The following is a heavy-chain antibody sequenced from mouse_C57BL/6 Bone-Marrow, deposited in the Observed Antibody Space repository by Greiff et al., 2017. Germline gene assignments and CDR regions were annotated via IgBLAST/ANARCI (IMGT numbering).Heavy chain of an antibody. CDR2: ISSGGSYT. J-gene: IGHJ2*01. V-gene: IGHV5-6*01. Sequence: EVKLMESGGDLVKPGGSLTLSCAASGYTFSSYGLSWVRQTPDQRLEWVATISSGGSYTYYPDSVKGRFTISRDNAKNTLYLQMSSLKSEDTAKYCCGRFTTVFDYWGQGTTLTVSS. CDR3: GRFTTVFDY. CDR1: GYTFSSYG. D-gene: IGHD1-1*01.